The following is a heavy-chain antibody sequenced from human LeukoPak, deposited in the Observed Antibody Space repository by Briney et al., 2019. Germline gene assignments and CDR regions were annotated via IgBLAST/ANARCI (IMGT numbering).Heavy chain of an antibody. Sequence: GASVKVSCKASGGTFSSYAISWVRQAPGQGLEWMGGIIPIFGTANYAQKFQGRVTITTDESTSTAYMELSSLRSEDTAVYYCARSIPLWKELRRDWLDPWGQGTLVTVSS. CDR2: IIPIFGTA. CDR3: ARSIPLWKELRRDWLDP. J-gene: IGHJ5*02. CDR1: GGTFSSYA. D-gene: IGHD2-21*01. V-gene: IGHV1-69*05.